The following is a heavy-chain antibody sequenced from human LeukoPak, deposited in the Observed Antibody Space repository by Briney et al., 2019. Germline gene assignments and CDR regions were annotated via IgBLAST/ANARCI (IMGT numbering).Heavy chain of an antibody. D-gene: IGHD4-17*01. CDR2: ISYDGSNK. CDR3: ARGGDYLDY. Sequence: GGSLRLSCAASGFTCSSYAMHWVRQAPGKGLEWVAVISYDGSNKYYADSVKGRFTISRDNSKNTLYLQMNSLRAEDTAVYYCARGGDYLDYWGQGTLVTVSS. CDR1: GFTCSSYA. J-gene: IGHJ4*02. V-gene: IGHV3-30-3*01.